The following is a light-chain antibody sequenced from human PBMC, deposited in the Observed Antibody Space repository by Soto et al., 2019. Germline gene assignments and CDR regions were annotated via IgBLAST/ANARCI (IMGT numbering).Light chain of an antibody. Sequence: EVVMTQSPATLSVSPGERATLSCRARQSVSSTLAWYQQKPGQAPRLLIYGESTRAAGIPARFSGSGSGTDFTLTITSLQAAEFGVYYCHQHNNWWTFGQGTKVEIK. J-gene: IGKJ1*01. CDR3: HQHNNWWT. CDR2: GES. CDR1: QSVSST. V-gene: IGKV3-15*01.